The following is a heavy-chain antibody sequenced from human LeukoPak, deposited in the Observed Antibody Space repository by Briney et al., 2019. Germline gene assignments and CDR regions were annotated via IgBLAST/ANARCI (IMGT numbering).Heavy chain of an antibody. CDR1: GFTFSSYS. Sequence: RTGGSLRLSCAASGFTFSSYSMNWVRQAPGKGLEWASSISSSSSYIYYADSVKGRFTISRDNAKNSLYLQMNSLRAEDTAVYYCARDWADYYDSSGYFRAFDIWGQGTMATVSS. J-gene: IGHJ3*02. V-gene: IGHV3-21*01. CDR2: ISSSSSYI. D-gene: IGHD3-22*01. CDR3: ARDWADYYDSSGYFRAFDI.